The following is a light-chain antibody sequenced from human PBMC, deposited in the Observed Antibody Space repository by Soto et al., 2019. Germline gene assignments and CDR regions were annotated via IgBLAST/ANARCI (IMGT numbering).Light chain of an antibody. V-gene: IGKV3-20*01. CDR2: GAS. CDR1: QSFSSSY. CDR3: QQYGTSIT. J-gene: IGKJ5*01. Sequence: EIVLTQSPGTLSLSPGERATLSCRASQSFSSSYLAWYQQKPGQAPRLLIYGASSRATGITDRFSGSGSGPDFQLTIRRLEPEDVAVYYCQQYGTSITFGQGTRLEI.